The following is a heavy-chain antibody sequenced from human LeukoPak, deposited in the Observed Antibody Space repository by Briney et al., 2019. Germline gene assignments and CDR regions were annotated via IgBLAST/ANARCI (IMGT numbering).Heavy chain of an antibody. V-gene: IGHV3-30-3*01. D-gene: IGHD5-12*01. J-gene: IGHJ4*02. CDR2: ISYDGSNK. Sequence: GGSLRLSCAASGITFSSYAMHWVRQAPGKGLEWVAVISYDGSNKYYADSVKGRFTISRDNSENTLYLQMNSLRAEDTAVYHCARDLYGGYLGLDYWGQGTMVTVSS. CDR1: GITFSSYA. CDR3: ARDLYGGYLGLDY.